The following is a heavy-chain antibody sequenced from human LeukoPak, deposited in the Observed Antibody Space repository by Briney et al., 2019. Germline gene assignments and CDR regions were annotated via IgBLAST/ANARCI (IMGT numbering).Heavy chain of an antibody. J-gene: IGHJ4*02. CDR2: IYYSGST. D-gene: IGHD3-16*02. CDR1: GGSISSSSYY. CDR3: ARKITVWGSYPRHLSPFDY. Sequence: SETLSPTCTVSGGSISSSSYYWGWIRQPPGKGLEWIGSIYYSGSTYYNPSLMSRVTISVDTSKNQFSLKLSSVTASDTAVYYCARKITVWGSYPRHLSPFDYWGQGTLVTVSS. V-gene: IGHV4-39*01.